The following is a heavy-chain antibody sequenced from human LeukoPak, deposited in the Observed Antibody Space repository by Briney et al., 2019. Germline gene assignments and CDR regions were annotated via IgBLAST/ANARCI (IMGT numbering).Heavy chain of an antibody. V-gene: IGHV4-34*01. J-gene: IGHJ4*02. CDR1: GFTFSSYA. D-gene: IGHD2-8*01. CDR3: ARGRVEDIVLMVYAIKAACFDY. Sequence: PGGSLRLSCAASGFTFSSYAMSWIRQPPGKGLEWIGEINHSGSTNYNPSLKSRVTISVDTSKNQFSLKLSSVTAADTAVYYCARGRVEDIVLMVYAIKAACFDYWGQGTLVTVSS. CDR2: INHSGST.